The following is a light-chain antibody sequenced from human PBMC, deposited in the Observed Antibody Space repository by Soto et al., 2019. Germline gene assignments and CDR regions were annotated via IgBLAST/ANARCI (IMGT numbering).Light chain of an antibody. Sequence: EIVLTQSPATLSLSPGERATLSCRASQSVSSDLAWYQQKPGQPPRLLIYDASNRATGIPARFSGSGSGTEFALTISGLEPEGFAVYYCQQRSNWLDTFGQGTKLEIK. CDR2: DAS. J-gene: IGKJ2*01. CDR3: QQRSNWLDT. CDR1: QSVSSD. V-gene: IGKV3-11*01.